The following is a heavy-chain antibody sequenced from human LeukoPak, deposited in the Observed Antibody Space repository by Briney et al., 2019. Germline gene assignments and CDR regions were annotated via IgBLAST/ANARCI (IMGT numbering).Heavy chain of an antibody. CDR3: ARDRVAVPDYFFNC. CDR2: ISYDGSNK. Sequence: GGSLRLSCAASVTTYGIHWLRQAPGKGLEWVAVISYDGSNKYYADSVKGRFTISRDNSKNTLYLQMNSLRAEDTGVYYCARDRVAVPDYFFNCWGQGTLVTVSS. J-gene: IGHJ4*02. V-gene: IGHV3-30*03. CDR1: VTTYG. D-gene: IGHD2-2*01.